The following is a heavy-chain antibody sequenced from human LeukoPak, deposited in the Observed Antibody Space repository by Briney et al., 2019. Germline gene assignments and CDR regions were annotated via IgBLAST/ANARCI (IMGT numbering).Heavy chain of an antibody. CDR1: GFTSRSYL. Sequence: GGSLRLSCAASGFTSRSYLVRAGRQAPEGGRVWVSRVNGYGDSTYTAASQRGRYTISGETAKSTLYLQMNSLRVEDTAVYYCCVGVITVTFHIGGQGTMATVSS. CDR3: CVGVITVTFHI. CDR2: VNGYGDST. J-gene: IGHJ3*02. D-gene: IGHD3-16*02. V-gene: IGHV3-74*01.